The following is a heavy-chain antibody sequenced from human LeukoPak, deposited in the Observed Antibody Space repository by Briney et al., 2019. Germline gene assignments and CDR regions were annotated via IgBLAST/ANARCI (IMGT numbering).Heavy chain of an antibody. V-gene: IGHV3-15*01. CDR3: TTGAPMRY. Sequence: GGSLRLSCAASGFTFSNAWMSWVRQAPGKGLEWVGRIKSKTDGRTTDYAAPVKGRFTISRDDSKNTLYLQMNSLKTEDTAVYYCTTGAPMRYWGQGTPVTVSS. J-gene: IGHJ4*02. CDR2: IKSKTDGRTT. CDR1: GFTFSNAW.